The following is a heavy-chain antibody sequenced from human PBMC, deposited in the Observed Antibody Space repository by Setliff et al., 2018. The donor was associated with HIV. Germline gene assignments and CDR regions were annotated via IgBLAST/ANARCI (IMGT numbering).Heavy chain of an antibody. D-gene: IGHD3-10*01. CDR2: IVPVFGEP. CDR1: GGTFSTYA. V-gene: IGHV1-69*13. CDR3: ERGVLYGLSEY. J-gene: IGHJ4*02. Sequence: GASVKVSCKASGGTFSTYAISWVRQAPGQGLEWMGGIVPVFGEPHYAQRFQGRVTITADRSSNTAYMEIMSLRSDDTATYYCERGVLYGLSEYWGPGSLVTVSS.